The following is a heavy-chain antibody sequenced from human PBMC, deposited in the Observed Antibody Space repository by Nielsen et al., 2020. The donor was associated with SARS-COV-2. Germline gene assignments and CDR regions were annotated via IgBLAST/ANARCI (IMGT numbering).Heavy chain of an antibody. D-gene: IGHD2-15*01. V-gene: IGHV4-39*07. CDR3: AKLGMGYCSGGSCERAFDI. J-gene: IGHJ3*02. Sequence: WIRQPPGKGLEWIGSIYYSGSTYYNPSLKSRITISVDTSKNQFSLKLSSATAADTAVYYCAKLGMGYCSGGSCERAFDIWGQGTMVTVSS. CDR2: IYYSGST.